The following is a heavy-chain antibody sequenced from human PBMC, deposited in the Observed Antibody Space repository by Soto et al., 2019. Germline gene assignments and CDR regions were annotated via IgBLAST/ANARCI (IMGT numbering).Heavy chain of an antibody. CDR2: INPSGGSK. CDR1: GYTFTSYY. J-gene: IGHJ6*02. D-gene: IGHD6-6*01. V-gene: IGHV1-46*01. Sequence: QVQLVQSGAEVKKPGASVKVSCKASGYTFTSYYMHWVRQAPGQGLEWMGIINPSGGSKSYAQKFQGRVTMTMDTSTSTVYMELSSLRSEDTAVYYCAREYSSSSEGYYYYGMDVWGQGTTVTVSS. CDR3: AREYSSSSEGYYYYGMDV.